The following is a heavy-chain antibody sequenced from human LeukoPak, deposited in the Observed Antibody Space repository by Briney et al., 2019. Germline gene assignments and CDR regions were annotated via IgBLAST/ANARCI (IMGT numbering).Heavy chain of an antibody. D-gene: IGHD6-19*01. J-gene: IGHJ4*02. CDR1: GFTFSSYA. CDR3: ARDGATYSSGWTFDY. Sequence: GRSLRHSCAASGFTFSSYAMHWVRQAPGKGLEWVAGISYDGSNKYYADSVKGRFTISRDNTKNTLYLQMSSLRAEETAVYYCARDGATYSSGWTFDYWGQGTLVTVSS. V-gene: IGHV3-30-3*01. CDR2: ISYDGSNK.